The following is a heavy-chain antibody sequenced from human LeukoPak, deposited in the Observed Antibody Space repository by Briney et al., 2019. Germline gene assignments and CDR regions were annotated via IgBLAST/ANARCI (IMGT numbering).Heavy chain of an antibody. D-gene: IGHD6-6*01. CDR3: AREYSSSDYFDY. CDR2: IYYSGST. CDR1: GGSVSSGSYY. J-gene: IGHJ4*02. V-gene: IGHV4-61*01. Sequence: PSGTLSLTCTVSGGSVSSGSYYWSWIRQPPGTGLEWIGYIYYSGSTNYSPSLKSRVTISVDTSKNQFSLKLSSVTAADTAVYYCAREYSSSDYFDYWGQGTLVTVSS.